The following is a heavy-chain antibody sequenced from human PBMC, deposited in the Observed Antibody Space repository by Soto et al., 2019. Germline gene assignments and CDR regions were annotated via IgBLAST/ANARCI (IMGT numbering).Heavy chain of an antibody. CDR2: IWYDGNTK. J-gene: IGHJ6*02. CDR1: GFTFNSYG. V-gene: IGHV3-33*01. Sequence: QIQLVESGGGVVQPGRSLRLSCTASGFTFNSYGFNWVRQAPGKGLEWVAVIWYDGNTKYYADSVKGRFTISRENLRSTVYLQMNSLTAEDTAVYYCARPLVAPVAGPYYYGMDVWGQGTTVSVSS. CDR3: ARPLVAPVAGPYYYGMDV. D-gene: IGHD6-19*01.